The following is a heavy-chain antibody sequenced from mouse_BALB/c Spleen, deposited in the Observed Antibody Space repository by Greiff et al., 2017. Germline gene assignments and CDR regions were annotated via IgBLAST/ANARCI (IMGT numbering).Heavy chain of an antibody. CDR1: GFTFSSFG. J-gene: IGHJ3*01. V-gene: IGHV5-17*02. CDR2: ISSGSSTI. D-gene: IGHD1-1*01. Sequence: EVKLVESGGGLVQPGGSRKLSCAASGFTFSSFGMHWVRQAPEKGLEWVAYISSGSSTIYYADTVKGRFTISRDNPKNTLFLQMTSLRSEDTAMYYCARDYYGSLAWFAYWGQGTLVTVSA. CDR3: ARDYYGSLAWFAY.